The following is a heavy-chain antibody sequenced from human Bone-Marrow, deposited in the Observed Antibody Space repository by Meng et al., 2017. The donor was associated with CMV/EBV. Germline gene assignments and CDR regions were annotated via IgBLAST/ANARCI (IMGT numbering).Heavy chain of an antibody. V-gene: IGHV1-8*02. D-gene: IGHD3-22*01. CDR3: ARGVRVGVYMIVVANDAFDI. CDR2: MNPNSGNT. CDR1: GYIFSDYN. Sequence: ASVKVSCKASGYIFSDYNMHWVRQAPGQGLEWMGWMNPNSGNTGYAQKVQGRVTMTRNTSISTAYMALSSLRSEDTAVYYCARGVRVGVYMIVVANDAFDIWGQGTMVTVSS. J-gene: IGHJ3*02.